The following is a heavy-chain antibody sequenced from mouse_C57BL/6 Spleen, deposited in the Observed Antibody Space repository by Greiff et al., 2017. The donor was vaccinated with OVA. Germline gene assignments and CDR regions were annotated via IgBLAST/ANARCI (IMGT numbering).Heavy chain of an antibody. J-gene: IGHJ3*01. CDR2: INPGNGGT. Sequence: QVQLQQPGTELVKPGASVKLSCKASGYTFTSYWMHWVKQRPGQGLEWIGNINPGNGGTNYNEKFKGKATLTVDKSSSTAYMQLSSLTSEDSAVYYCARERANPWGFAYWGQGTLVTVSA. CDR1: GYTFTSYW. CDR3: ARERANPWGFAY. D-gene: IGHD3-1*01. V-gene: IGHV1-53*01.